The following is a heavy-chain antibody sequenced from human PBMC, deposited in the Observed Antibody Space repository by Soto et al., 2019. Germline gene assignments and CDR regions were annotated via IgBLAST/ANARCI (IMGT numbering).Heavy chain of an antibody. CDR2: ISSSSSYI. D-gene: IGHD2-2*01. CDR1: GFTFSSYS. CDR3: ARDCLSGVPAHIDLYSSPSQRSFDL. Sequence: PGGSLRLSCAASGFTFSSYSMNWVRQAPGKGLEWVSSISSSSSYIYYADSVKGRFTISRDNAKNSLYLQMNSLRAEDTAVYYCARDCLSGVPAHIDLYSSPSQRSFDL. V-gene: IGHV3-21*01. J-gene: IGHJ2*01.